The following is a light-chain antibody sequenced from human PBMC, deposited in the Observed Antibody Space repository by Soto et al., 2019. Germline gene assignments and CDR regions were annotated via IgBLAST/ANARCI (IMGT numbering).Light chain of an antibody. Sequence: QSVLTQPPSPSGSPGQSVTISCTGNSSDVGGYNYVSWYQHHPGKAPKLMIYEVSKRPSGVPGRFSGSKSGNTASLTVTGVQAEDEADYYCSSYAGSNNFVFGTGTKVTVL. J-gene: IGLJ1*01. CDR2: EVS. CDR1: SSDVGGYNY. V-gene: IGLV2-8*01. CDR3: SSYAGSNNFV.